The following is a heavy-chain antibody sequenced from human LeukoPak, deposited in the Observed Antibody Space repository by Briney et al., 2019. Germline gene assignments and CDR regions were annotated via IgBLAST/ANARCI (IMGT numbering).Heavy chain of an antibody. Sequence: SETLCLTCTVSGGSISSGGYYWSWNRQHPGMGLVWLGYIYYSGSTYYNPSLKSRVTISVDTSKNQFSLKLSSVTAADTAVYYCARGSGWFDPWGEGTPVTVSS. CDR1: GGSISSGGYY. V-gene: IGHV4-31*03. J-gene: IGHJ5*02. D-gene: IGHD1-14*01. CDR2: IYYSGST. CDR3: ARGSGWFDP.